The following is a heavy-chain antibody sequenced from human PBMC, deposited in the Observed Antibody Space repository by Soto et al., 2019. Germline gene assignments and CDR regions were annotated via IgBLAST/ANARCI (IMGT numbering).Heavy chain of an antibody. V-gene: IGHV3-23*01. D-gene: IGHD3-16*01. CDR1: GFPFSSYA. J-gene: IGHJ3*02. CDR3: AKGGYYSVFDI. CDR2: ISGSGVLT. Sequence: GGSLRVSCVASGFPFSSYAMSWVRQTPGQGLEWVSGISGSGVLTYYADSVKGRFTISRDNSNNTLSLQVHSLRVEDTAVYFCAKGGYYSVFDIWGPVTMGTVSS.